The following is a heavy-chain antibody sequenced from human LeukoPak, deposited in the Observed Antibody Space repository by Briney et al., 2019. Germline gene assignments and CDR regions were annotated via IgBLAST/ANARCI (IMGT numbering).Heavy chain of an antibody. CDR1: GRTVSSYA. Sequence: SVKLSCKASGRTVSSYAISWVRQAPGQGLEWMARIIPIFGIANYAQKFQGRVTITADKSTSTAYMELSSLRSEDTAVYYRARDLSEMATRVGFDYWGQGTLVTVSS. D-gene: IGHD5-24*01. J-gene: IGHJ4*02. CDR3: ARDLSEMATRVGFDY. V-gene: IGHV1-69*04. CDR2: IIPIFGIA.